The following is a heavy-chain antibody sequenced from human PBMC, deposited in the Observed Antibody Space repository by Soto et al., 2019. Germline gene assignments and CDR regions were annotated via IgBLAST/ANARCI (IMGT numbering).Heavy chain of an antibody. J-gene: IGHJ6*01. D-gene: IGHD3-16*01. CDR2: ISYDGSNK. Sequence: GGSLRLSCAASGFTFSSYAMHWVRQAPGKGLEWVAVISYDGSNKYYADSVKGRFTISRDNSKNTLYLQMNSLRVEDTAVYFCAIYEVRILCLYPMHVLRQGTT. CDR1: GFTFSSYA. CDR3: AIYEVRILCLYPMHV. V-gene: IGHV3-30-3*01.